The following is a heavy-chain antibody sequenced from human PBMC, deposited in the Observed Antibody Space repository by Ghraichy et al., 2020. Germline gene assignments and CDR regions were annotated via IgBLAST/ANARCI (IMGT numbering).Heavy chain of an antibody. CDR3: TKEVSSFDY. Sequence: GESLNISCAASGFTFSNHAMNWVRQAPGKGLEWVSAISDSGGNTYYADSVKGRFTISRDNSKNTLYLQMNSLTAEDSAVYYCTKEVSSFDYWGQGTGVTV. CDR1: GFTFSNHA. V-gene: IGHV3-23*01. J-gene: IGHJ4*02. CDR2: ISDSGGNT.